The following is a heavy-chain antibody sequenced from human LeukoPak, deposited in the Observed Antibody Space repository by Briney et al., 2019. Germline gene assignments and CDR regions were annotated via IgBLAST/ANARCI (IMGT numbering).Heavy chain of an antibody. CDR3: ARVEVVAATGDAFDI. D-gene: IGHD2-15*01. CDR2: INHSGST. V-gene: IGHV4-34*01. Sequence: SETLSLTCAVYGGSFSGYYWSWIRQPPGKGLEWIGEINHSGSTNYNPSLKSRVTISVDTSKNQFSLKLNSVTAADTAVYYCARVEVVAATGDAFDIWGQGTMVTVSS. CDR1: GGSFSGYY. J-gene: IGHJ3*02.